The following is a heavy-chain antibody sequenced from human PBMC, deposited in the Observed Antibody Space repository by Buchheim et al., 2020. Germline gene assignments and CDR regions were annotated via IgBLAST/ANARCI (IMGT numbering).Heavy chain of an antibody. Sequence: QVQLVQSGAEVKKPGASVKVSCKASGYTFTTNAIHWVRQAPGQRLEWMGWISAGNGNTEYSQKFQGRVTITRDTSASTVYMELSSLRSEDTAVYYCARRIQAYDILTGYYIRGQYYFDYWGQGTL. D-gene: IGHD3-9*01. J-gene: IGHJ4*02. V-gene: IGHV1-3*01. CDR2: ISAGNGNT. CDR3: ARRIQAYDILTGYYIRGQYYFDY. CDR1: GYTFTTNA.